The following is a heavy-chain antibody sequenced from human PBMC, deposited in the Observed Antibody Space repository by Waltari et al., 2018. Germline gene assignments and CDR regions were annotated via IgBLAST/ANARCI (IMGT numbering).Heavy chain of an antibody. CDR1: GYTFTSYD. Sequence: QVQLVQSGAEVKKPGASVKVSCKASGYTFTSYDINWVRQATGQGLEWMGWMNPNSGNTGYAQKFQGRVTITTDESTSTAYMELSSLRSEDTAVYYCATSIAAAGTVPDYWGQGTLVTVSS. CDR3: ATSIAAAGTVPDY. CDR2: MNPNSGNT. V-gene: IGHV1-8*01. D-gene: IGHD6-13*01. J-gene: IGHJ4*02.